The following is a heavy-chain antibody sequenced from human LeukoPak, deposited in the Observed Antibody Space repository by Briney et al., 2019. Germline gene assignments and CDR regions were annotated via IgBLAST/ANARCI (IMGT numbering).Heavy chain of an antibody. V-gene: IGHV3-48*03. Sequence: GGSLRLSCEASGFTFSSYEMNWVRQAPGKGLEWVSYISSSGSTIYYADSVKGRFTISRDNSKNTLYLQMSSLRPEDTAVFYCVAYDKSGFQPDYWGQGTLVTVSS. J-gene: IGHJ4*02. CDR2: ISSSGSTI. CDR1: GFTFSSYE. D-gene: IGHD3-22*01. CDR3: VAYDKSGFQPDY.